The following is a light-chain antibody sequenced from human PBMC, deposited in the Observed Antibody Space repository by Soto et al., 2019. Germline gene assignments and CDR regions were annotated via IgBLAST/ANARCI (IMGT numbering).Light chain of an antibody. Sequence: NFMLTQPHSVSESPGKTVTVSCSRSSGSIASTYVQWYQQRPGSAPTAVIYDDDQRPSGVPDRFSGSIDSSSNSASLTISGLETEDEADYYCQSYDGNNVIFGGGTKVTVL. CDR1: SGSIASTY. CDR3: QSYDGNNVI. V-gene: IGLV6-57*04. J-gene: IGLJ2*01. CDR2: DDD.